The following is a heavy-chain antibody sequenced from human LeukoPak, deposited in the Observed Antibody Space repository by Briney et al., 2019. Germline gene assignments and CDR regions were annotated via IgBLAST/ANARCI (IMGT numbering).Heavy chain of an antibody. J-gene: IGHJ4*02. CDR1: GFTFSSYG. CDR2: IRYDGSNK. V-gene: IGHV3-30*02. CDR3: AKASPYYGSGSFDY. Sequence: GGSLRLSCAASGFTFSSYGMHWVRQAPGKGLEWVAFIRYDGSNKYYADSVKRRFTISRDNSKNTLYLQMNSLRAEDTAVYYCAKASPYYGSGSFDYWGQGTLVTVSS. D-gene: IGHD3-10*01.